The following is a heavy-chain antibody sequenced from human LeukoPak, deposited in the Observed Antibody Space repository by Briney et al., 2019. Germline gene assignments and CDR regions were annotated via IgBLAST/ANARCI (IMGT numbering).Heavy chain of an antibody. Sequence: PSETLSLTCAVYGGSFSGYYWSWIRQPPGKGLEWIGEINHSGSTNYNPSLKSRVTISVDTSKNQFSLKLSSVTAADTAVYYRARAVKDIVVVVAATRTEYYFDYWGQGTLVTVSS. CDR2: INHSGST. J-gene: IGHJ4*02. CDR3: ARAVKDIVVVVAATRTEYYFDY. D-gene: IGHD2-15*01. V-gene: IGHV4-34*01. CDR1: GGSFSGYY.